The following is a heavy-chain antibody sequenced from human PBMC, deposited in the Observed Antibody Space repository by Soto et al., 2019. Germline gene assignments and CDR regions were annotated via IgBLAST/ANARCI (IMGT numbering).Heavy chain of an antibody. Sequence: QVQLQESGPGLVKPSETLSLTCTVSGGSVSSGSYYWSWIRQPPGKVLEWIGYIYYSGSTNYNPSLKSRVTISVDTSKNQFSLKLSSVTAADTAVYYCARVYYYDSSGYSSPDWYFDLWGRGTLVTVSS. J-gene: IGHJ2*01. CDR3: ARVYYYDSSGYSSPDWYFDL. D-gene: IGHD3-22*01. V-gene: IGHV4-61*01. CDR2: IYYSGST. CDR1: GGSVSSGSYY.